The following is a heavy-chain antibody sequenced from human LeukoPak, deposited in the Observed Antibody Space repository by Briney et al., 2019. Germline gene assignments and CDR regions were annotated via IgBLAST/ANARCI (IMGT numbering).Heavy chain of an antibody. V-gene: IGHV4-59*01. D-gene: IGHD5-12*01. Sequence: PSETLSLTCTVSGGSISSYYWSWIRQPTGKGLEWIGYIYYSGSTNYNPSLKSRVTISVDTSKNQFSLKLSSVTAADTAVYYCARAGGYDQLDYYYGMDVWGKGTTVTVSS. CDR2: IYYSGST. CDR1: GGSISSYY. J-gene: IGHJ6*04. CDR3: ARAGGYDQLDYYYGMDV.